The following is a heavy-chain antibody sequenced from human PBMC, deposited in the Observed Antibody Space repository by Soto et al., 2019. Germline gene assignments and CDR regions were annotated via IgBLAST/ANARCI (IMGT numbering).Heavy chain of an antibody. Sequence: PSETLSLTCAVSGGSISSSNWWSWVRQPPGXGLEWIGEIYHSGSTNYNPSLKSRVTISVDKSKNQFSLKLSSVTAADTAVYYCARDGYCSGGSCSPPYYFDYWGQGTLVTVSS. CDR1: GGSISSSNW. CDR3: ARDGYCSGGSCSPPYYFDY. CDR2: IYHSGST. J-gene: IGHJ4*02. V-gene: IGHV4-4*02. D-gene: IGHD2-15*01.